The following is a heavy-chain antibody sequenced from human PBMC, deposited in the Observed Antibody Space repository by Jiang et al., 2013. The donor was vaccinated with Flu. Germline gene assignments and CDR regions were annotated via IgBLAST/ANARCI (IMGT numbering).Heavy chain of an antibody. CDR3: ARQTGYDWGNYYYMDV. D-gene: IGHD3-16*01. Sequence: IIYPGDSDTRYSPSFQGQVTISADKSISTAYLQWSSLKASDTAMYYCARQTGYDWGNYYYMDVWGKGTTVTVSS. CDR2: IYPGDSDT. V-gene: IGHV5-51*01. J-gene: IGHJ6*03.